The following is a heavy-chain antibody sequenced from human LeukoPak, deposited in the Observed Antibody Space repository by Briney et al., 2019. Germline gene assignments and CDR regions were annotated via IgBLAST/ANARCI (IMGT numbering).Heavy chain of an antibody. Sequence: QVQLQESGPGLVKPSETLSLTCTVSDGSISSYYWSWIRQPPGKGLEWIGYIYYSGSTNYNPSLKSRVTISVDTPKNQFSLKLSSVTAADTAVHYCARESEGDAFDIWGQGTMVTVSS. CDR1: DGSISSYY. V-gene: IGHV4-59*01. CDR2: IYYSGST. J-gene: IGHJ3*02. CDR3: ARESEGDAFDI.